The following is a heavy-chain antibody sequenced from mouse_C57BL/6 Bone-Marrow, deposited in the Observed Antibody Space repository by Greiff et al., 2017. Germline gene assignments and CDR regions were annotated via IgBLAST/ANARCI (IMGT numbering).Heavy chain of an antibody. D-gene: IGHD2-4*01. V-gene: IGHV1-69*01. J-gene: IGHJ4*01. CDR1: GYTFTSYW. CDR2: IDPSDSYT. Sequence: QVQLQQPGAELVMPGASVKLSCKASGYTFTSYWMHWVKQRPGQGLEWIGEIDPSDSYTNYNQKFKGKSTLTVDKSSSTAHMQLSSLTSEDSAVYYCAREDYDEGDAMDYWGQGTSVTVSS. CDR3: AREDYDEGDAMDY.